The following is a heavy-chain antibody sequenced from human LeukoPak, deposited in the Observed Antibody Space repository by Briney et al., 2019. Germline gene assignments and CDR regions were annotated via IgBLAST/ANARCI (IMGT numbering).Heavy chain of an antibody. D-gene: IGHD1-7*01. J-gene: IGHJ6*02. Sequence: PGESLKISCKGSGYSFTSYWIGWVRQMPGKGLEWMGIIYPGDSDTRYSPSFQGQVTISADKSISTAYLQWSSLKASDTAMYYCARHNWNYGYYYYGMDVWGQGTTVTVSS. V-gene: IGHV5-51*01. CDR3: ARHNWNYGYYYYGMDV. CDR2: IYPGDSDT. CDR1: GYSFTSYW.